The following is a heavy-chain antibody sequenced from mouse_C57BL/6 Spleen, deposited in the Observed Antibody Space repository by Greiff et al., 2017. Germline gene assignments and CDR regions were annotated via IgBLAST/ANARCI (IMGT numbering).Heavy chain of an antibody. D-gene: IGHD2-4*01. Sequence: EVQGVESGGDLVKPGGSLKLSCAASGFTFSSYGMSWVRQTPDKRLEWVATISSGGSYTYYPDSVKGRFTISRDNAKNTLFLQMTSLRSEDTAMYYCARQDYGGTWFAYWGQGTLVTVSA. CDR2: ISSGGSYT. V-gene: IGHV5-6*01. CDR1: GFTFSSYG. J-gene: IGHJ3*01. CDR3: ARQDYGGTWFAY.